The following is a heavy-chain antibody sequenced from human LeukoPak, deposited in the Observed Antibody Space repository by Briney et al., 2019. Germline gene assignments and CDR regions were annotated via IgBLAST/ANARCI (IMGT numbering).Heavy chain of an antibody. V-gene: IGHV4-30-4*01. J-gene: IGHJ4*02. CDR3: ARTDRLVGYTYGYFDY. D-gene: IGHD5-18*01. Sequence: PSQTPSLTCSVSGGSISSGDNYWIWIRHPPGKGLEWSGYIYYSGRTYYNPSLKSRVTIAVDTSKNQFSLKLSSVTAADTAVYYCARTDRLVGYTYGYFDYWGQGTLVTVSS. CDR1: GGSISSGDNY. CDR2: IYYSGRT.